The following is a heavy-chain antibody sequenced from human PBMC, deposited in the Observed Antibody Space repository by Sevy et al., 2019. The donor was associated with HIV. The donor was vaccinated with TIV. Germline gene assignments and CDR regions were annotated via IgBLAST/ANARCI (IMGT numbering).Heavy chain of an antibody. Sequence: ASVKVSCKASGYTFTDYYIHWVRHAPGQGLEWMGWINPKSGGTNYAQKFHGRVTMTRDTSISTAYMELSRLRSDDTAVYYCARVVEPAGIDPYYYGVDVWGPGATVTVS. CDR1: GYTFTDYY. V-gene: IGHV1-2*02. CDR3: ARVVEPAGIDPYYYGVDV. J-gene: IGHJ6*02. D-gene: IGHD2-2*02. CDR2: INPKSGGT.